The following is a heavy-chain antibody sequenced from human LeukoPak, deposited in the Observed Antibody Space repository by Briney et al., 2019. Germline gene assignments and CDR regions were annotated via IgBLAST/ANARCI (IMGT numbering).Heavy chain of an antibody. CDR3: AKTLFGFSYGKIDY. CDR1: GFTFSSYS. J-gene: IGHJ4*02. D-gene: IGHD5-18*01. CDR2: ISDTGDT. V-gene: IGHV3-23*01. Sequence: GGSLRLSCAASGFTFSSYSMNWVRQAPGKGLEWVSSISDTGDTYYADSVKGRFTISRDNSRNTLYLQMSSLRAEDTAIYYCAKTLFGFSYGKIDYWGQGTLVTVSS.